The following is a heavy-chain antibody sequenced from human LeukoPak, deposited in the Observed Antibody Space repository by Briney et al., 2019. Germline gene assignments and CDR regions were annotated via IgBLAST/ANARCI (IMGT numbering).Heavy chain of an antibody. CDR2: INHSGST. CDR3: ARVYNWFDP. Sequence: PSETLSLTCAVYGGSFSGYYWSWIRQPPGKGLEWIGEINHSGSTNYNPSLKSRVTISVDTSKNRFSLKLSSVTAADTAVYYCARVYNWFDPWGQGTLVTVSS. J-gene: IGHJ5*02. CDR1: GGSFSGYY. V-gene: IGHV4-34*01.